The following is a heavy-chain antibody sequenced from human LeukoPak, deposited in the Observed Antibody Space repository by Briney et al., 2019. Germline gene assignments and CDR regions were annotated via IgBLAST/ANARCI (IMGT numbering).Heavy chain of an antibody. CDR3: ARPQDFGLTGMNAFDI. V-gene: IGHV5-51*01. Sequence: GESLKISCKGSGYNFTIYWIGWVRQMPGKGLECMGIIYPGDSDPRYSPSFQGQVTISADKSISTAYLQWSSLKASDTAMYYCARPQDFGLTGMNAFDIWGQGTMVTVSS. D-gene: IGHD7-27*01. J-gene: IGHJ3*02. CDR1: GYNFTIYW. CDR2: IYPGDSDP.